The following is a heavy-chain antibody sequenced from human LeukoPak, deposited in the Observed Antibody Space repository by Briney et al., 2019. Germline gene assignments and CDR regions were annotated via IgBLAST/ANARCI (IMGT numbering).Heavy chain of an antibody. CDR2: IYYSGST. J-gene: IGHJ5*02. CDR1: GGSISSYS. D-gene: IGHD3-10*01. Sequence: SETLSLTCTVSGGSISSYSWSWIRQPPGKGLEWIGYIYYSGSTNYNPSLKSRVTISVDTSKNQFSLKLSSVTAADTAVYYCARSGHYGSGRWFDPWGQGTLVTVSS. V-gene: IGHV4-59*01. CDR3: ARSGHYGSGRWFDP.